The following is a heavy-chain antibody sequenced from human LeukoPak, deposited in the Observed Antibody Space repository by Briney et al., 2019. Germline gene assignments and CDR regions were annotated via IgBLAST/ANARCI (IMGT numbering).Heavy chain of an antibody. V-gene: IGHV3-30-3*01. Sequence: GGSLRLSCAASGFTFSSYWMSWVRQAPGKGLEWVAVISYDGSNKYYADSVKGRFTISRDNSKNTLYLQMNSLRAEDTAVYYCASVRGSYYGYEIDYWGQGTLVTVSS. CDR2: ISYDGSNK. J-gene: IGHJ4*02. D-gene: IGHD1-26*01. CDR1: GFTFSSYW. CDR3: ASVRGSYYGYEIDY.